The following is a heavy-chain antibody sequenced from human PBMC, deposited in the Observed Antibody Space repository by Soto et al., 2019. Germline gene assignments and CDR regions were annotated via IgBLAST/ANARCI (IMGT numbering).Heavy chain of an antibody. V-gene: IGHV3-23*01. CDR3: AREGINNYNEYYFDS. D-gene: IGHD4-4*01. Sequence: PGGSLSLSWAASGFTFSSYAMSWVRQAPGKGLQWVLAISGSGGSTYYADSVKGRFTLSRDNAKTSLYLQMNSLRAEDTAVYYCAREGINNYNEYYFDSWGQGTVVTVSS. J-gene: IGHJ4*02. CDR1: GFTFSSYA. CDR2: ISGSGGST.